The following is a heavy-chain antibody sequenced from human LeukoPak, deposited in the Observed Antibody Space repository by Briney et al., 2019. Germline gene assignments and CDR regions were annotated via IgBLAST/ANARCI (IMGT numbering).Heavy chain of an antibody. J-gene: IGHJ4*02. CDR2: IYTSGST. CDR3: TRGRGI. Sequence: SETLSLTCTVSGGSISSSSYYWYWIRQPAGKGLEWIGHIYTSGSTDYNPSLKSRVTISVATSKNQFSLKLTSVTAADTAVYYCTRGRGIWGQGTLVTVSS. V-gene: IGHV4-61*09. D-gene: IGHD3-10*01. CDR1: GGSISSSSYY.